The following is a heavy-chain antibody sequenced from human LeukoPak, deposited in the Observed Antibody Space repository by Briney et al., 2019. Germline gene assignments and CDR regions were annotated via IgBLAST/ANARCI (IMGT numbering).Heavy chain of an antibody. D-gene: IGHD3-22*01. CDR3: AKEEVISGNHGVYFDY. CDR1: GFTFRSYG. J-gene: IGHJ4*02. V-gene: IGHV3-30*02. Sequence: PGGSLRLSCAASGFTFRSYGMHWVRQAPGKGLEWVAFIRYDGNSNYYADPVKGRFTISRDNPRSTLYLQMNSLRAEDTAVYYCAKEEVISGNHGVYFDYWGQGTLVTVSS. CDR2: IRYDGNSN.